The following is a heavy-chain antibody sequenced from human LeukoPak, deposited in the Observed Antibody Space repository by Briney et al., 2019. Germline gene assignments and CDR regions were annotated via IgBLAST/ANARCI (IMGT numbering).Heavy chain of an antibody. Sequence: PGGSLRLSCAASGFTFSSYSMNWVRQAPGKGLEWVSYISSSSSTIYYADSVKGRFTISRDNAKNSLYLQMNSLRAEDTAVYYCARDPHSGYLDYWGQGTLVTVSS. CDR2: ISSSSSTI. J-gene: IGHJ4*02. D-gene: IGHD3-22*01. CDR1: GFTFSSYS. V-gene: IGHV3-48*01. CDR3: ARDPHSGYLDY.